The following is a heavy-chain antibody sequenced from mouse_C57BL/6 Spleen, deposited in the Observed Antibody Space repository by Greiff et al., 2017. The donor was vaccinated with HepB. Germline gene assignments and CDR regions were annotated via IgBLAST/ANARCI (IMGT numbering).Heavy chain of an antibody. D-gene: IGHD2-12*01. CDR2: FHPYNDDT. J-gene: IGHJ1*03. CDR3: ARALRPYWYFDV. CDR1: GYTFTTYP. V-gene: IGHV1-47*01. Sequence: LVESGAELVKPGASVKMSCKASGYTFTTYPIEWMKQNHGKSLEWIGNFHPYNDDTKYNEKFKGKATLTVEKSSSTVYLELSRLTSDDSAVYYCARALRPYWYFDVWGTGTTVTVSS.